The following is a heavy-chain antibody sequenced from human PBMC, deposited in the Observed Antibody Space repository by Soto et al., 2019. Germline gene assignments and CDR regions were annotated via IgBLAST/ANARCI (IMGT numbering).Heavy chain of an antibody. Sequence: QVQLVQSGAEVKKPGASVKVSCKASGYTFTSYGIIWVRQAPGQGLEWMGWISAYNGNTNYAQKLQGRVTMTTDTSTSTAYMELRSLRSDDTAVYYCAREDYYDSSGYYGYFDYWGQGTLVTVSS. CDR3: AREDYYDSSGYYGYFDY. CDR2: ISAYNGNT. V-gene: IGHV1-18*01. J-gene: IGHJ4*02. D-gene: IGHD3-22*01. CDR1: GYTFTSYG.